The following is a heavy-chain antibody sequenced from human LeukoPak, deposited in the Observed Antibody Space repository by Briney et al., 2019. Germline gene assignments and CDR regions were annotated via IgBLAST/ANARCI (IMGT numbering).Heavy chain of an antibody. Sequence: SVKVSCKASGGTFSSYAISWVRQAPGQGLEWMGGIIPIFGTANYAQKFQGRVTITTDESTSTAYMELSSLRSEDTAVYYCARSPPLDPYYGGAVYYYYYMDVWGKGTTVTVSS. D-gene: IGHD3-22*01. CDR1: GGTFSSYA. J-gene: IGHJ6*03. V-gene: IGHV1-69*05. CDR3: ARSPPLDPYYGGAVYYYYYMDV. CDR2: IIPIFGTA.